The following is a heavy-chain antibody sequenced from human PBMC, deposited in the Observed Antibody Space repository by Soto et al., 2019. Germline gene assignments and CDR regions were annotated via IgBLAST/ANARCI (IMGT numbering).Heavy chain of an antibody. CDR1: GFTVSSYA. J-gene: IGHJ6*02. D-gene: IGHD3-22*01. CDR2: ISSNGGST. CDR3: VKDHSGYYAENYYYGMDV. V-gene: IGHV3-64D*06. Sequence: GALRLACSASGFTVSSYAMHWVRQAPGKGLEYVSTISSNGGSTYYADSVKGRFTISRDNSKNTLYLQMSSLRAEDTAVFYCVKDHSGYYAENYYYGMDVWGQGTTVTVSS.